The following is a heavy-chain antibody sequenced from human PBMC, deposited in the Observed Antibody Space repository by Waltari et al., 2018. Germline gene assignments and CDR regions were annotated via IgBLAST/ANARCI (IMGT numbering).Heavy chain of an antibody. CDR2: INPKNGVT. J-gene: IGHJ4*02. CDR3: ARPESSGSSSLDY. V-gene: IGHV1-2*02. D-gene: IGHD6-13*01. Sequence: QVQLVQSGAEVKKPGASVKVSCKTSGHIFTDHFVHWVRQAPGQGLEWMGWINPKNGVTKDGQKFQGRLTMTSDTSVSIAHLELSRLKSDDSAVYFCARPESSGSSSLDYWGQGTMVIVSS. CDR1: GHIFTDHF.